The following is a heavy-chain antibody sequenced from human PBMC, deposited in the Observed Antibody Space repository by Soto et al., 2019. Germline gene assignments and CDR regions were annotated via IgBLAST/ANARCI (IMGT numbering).Heavy chain of an antibody. D-gene: IGHD3-10*01. CDR3: TKQNLASGTYLSACDI. Sequence: EVQLLESGGGLVQPGGSLRLSCEASGFTFSNYAMSWVRQAPGKGLDWVSGISGSGTNTYYADSVKGRFTISRDKSKNTLYLQMNSLRAEDTAVYFCTKQNLASGTYLSACDIWGQGTMVSVSS. J-gene: IGHJ3*02. CDR1: GFTFSNYA. V-gene: IGHV3-23*01. CDR2: ISGSGTNT.